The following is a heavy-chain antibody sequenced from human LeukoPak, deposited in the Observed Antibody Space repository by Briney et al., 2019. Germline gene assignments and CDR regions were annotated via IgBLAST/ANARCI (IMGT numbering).Heavy chain of an antibody. D-gene: IGHD4-17*01. CDR3: GTTVTTGRRY. Sequence: GGSLRLSCVASGFTFSSYWMSWVRQAPGKGLEWVANIKQDGSEKYYMDSVKGRFTISRDNAKNSLYLQMNSLRAEDTAVYYCGTTVTTGRRYWGQGTLVTVSS. V-gene: IGHV3-7*01. CDR1: GFTFSSYW. CDR2: IKQDGSEK. J-gene: IGHJ4*02.